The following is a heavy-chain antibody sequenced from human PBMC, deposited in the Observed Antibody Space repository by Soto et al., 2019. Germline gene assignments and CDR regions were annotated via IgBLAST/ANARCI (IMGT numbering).Heavy chain of an antibody. CDR3: AKAYCQQWLIPHLDN. CDR1: GFNFKKFA. V-gene: IGHV3-23*01. Sequence: EVQLLESGGGVVQPGGSLRLSCVASGFNFKKFAMAWVRQAAGEGLEWVSGISCCGGSASYADSVKGRFSIARDDSKNKVSLQLNSLRVEDTAQYDWAKAYCQQWLIPHLDNWGQGTLVTVS. CDR2: ISCCGGSA. J-gene: IGHJ4*02. D-gene: IGHD6-19*01.